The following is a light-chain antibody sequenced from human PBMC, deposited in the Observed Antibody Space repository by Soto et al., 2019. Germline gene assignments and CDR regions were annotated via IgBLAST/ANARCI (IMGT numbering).Light chain of an antibody. J-gene: IGLJ1*01. CDR3: SSYTSSSTLYV. Sequence: QSVLTQPASVSGSPGRSLTISCTGTSSDVGGYNYVSWYQQHPGKAPKLMIYDVSNRPSGVSNRFSGSKSGNTAPLTISGLQAEDEADYYCSSYTSSSTLYVFGTGTKVTVL. CDR1: SSDVGGYNY. V-gene: IGLV2-14*01. CDR2: DVS.